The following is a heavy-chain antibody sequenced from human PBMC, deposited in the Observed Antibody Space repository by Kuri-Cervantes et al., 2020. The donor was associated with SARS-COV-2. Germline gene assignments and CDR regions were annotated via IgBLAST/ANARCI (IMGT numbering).Heavy chain of an antibody. CDR3: ARERGRYDFWSGYQTDY. Sequence: LKISCAASGFTFSSYAMHWVRQAPGKGLEWVAVISYDGSNKYYADSVKGRFTISRDNSKNTLYLQMNSLRAEDTAVYYCARERGRYDFWSGYQTDYWGQGTLVTVSS. V-gene: IGHV3-30-3*01. CDR1: GFTFSSYA. D-gene: IGHD3-3*01. CDR2: ISYDGSNK. J-gene: IGHJ4*02.